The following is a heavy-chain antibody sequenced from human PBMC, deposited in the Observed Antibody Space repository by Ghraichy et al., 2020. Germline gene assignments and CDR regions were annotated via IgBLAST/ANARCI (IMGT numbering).Heavy chain of an antibody. D-gene: IGHD2-8*01. V-gene: IGHV1-18*04. CDR3: TRGGWGLMGVFDY. CDR1: GYTFTGYG. J-gene: IGHJ4*02. CDR2: INTYNGNT. Sequence: ASVKVSCKASGYTFTGYGITWVRQAPGQGLEWMGWINTYNGNTNYAQNFQGRVTMTTDTSTSTAYMELGSLRSDDTAVYYCTRGGWGLMGVFDYWGQGTLVTVSS.